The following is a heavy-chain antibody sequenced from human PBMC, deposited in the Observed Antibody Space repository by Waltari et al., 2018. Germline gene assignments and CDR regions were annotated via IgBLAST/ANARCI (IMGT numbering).Heavy chain of an antibody. CDR1: GGSISRYY. CDR3: ARAPSTFLEWLPFDAFDI. Sequence: QVQLQESGPGLVKPSETLSLTCTVSGGSISRYYWSWIRQPPGKGREWIGSIYYSGRPNYNPSRKRRVNISVDTSKNQFSLKLSSVTAADTAVYYCARAPSTFLEWLPFDAFDIWGQGTMVTVSS. J-gene: IGHJ3*02. V-gene: IGHV4-59*01. D-gene: IGHD3-3*01. CDR2: IYYSGRP.